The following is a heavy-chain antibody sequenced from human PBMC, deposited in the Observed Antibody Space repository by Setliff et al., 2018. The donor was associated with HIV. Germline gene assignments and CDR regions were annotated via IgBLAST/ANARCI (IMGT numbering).Heavy chain of an antibody. CDR2: ISSTGTYI. V-gene: IGHV3-21*01. D-gene: IGHD3-10*01. CDR3: AIPTNIDTLYYGSQSFYMYYYGMDV. Sequence: PGGSLRLSCAASGFNFSTHTMNWIRQAPGKGLEWVSSISSTGTYIYYADSMKGRFTISRDNAKNSLYLQMNSLRAEDTAVYFCAIPTNIDTLYYGSQSFYMYYYGMDVWGQGTTVTVSS. J-gene: IGHJ6*02. CDR1: GFNFSTHT.